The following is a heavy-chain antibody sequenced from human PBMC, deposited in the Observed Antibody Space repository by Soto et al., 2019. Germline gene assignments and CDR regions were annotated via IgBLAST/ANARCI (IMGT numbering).Heavy chain of an antibody. D-gene: IGHD4-17*01. V-gene: IGHV4-4*02. CDR2: IFHTGCT. CDR1: GGSIISPNW. J-gene: IGHJ5*02. Sequence: QVYLQESGPGLVKPSGTLSLTCTVSGGSIISPNWWSWVRQPPGKGLEWIGDIFHTGCTNLNSSLKSRVTFAVDKSENQFSLNLISVTAADTAVYYCARDDGNYYVFDTWGQGTLVTVSS. CDR3: ARDDGNYYVFDT.